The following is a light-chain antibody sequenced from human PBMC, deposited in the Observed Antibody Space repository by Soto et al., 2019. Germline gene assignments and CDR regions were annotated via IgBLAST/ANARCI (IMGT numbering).Light chain of an antibody. V-gene: IGLV2-23*01. CDR3: CSYGGGTTVV. J-gene: IGLJ2*01. CDR2: EGS. CDR1: SSDVGSYDL. Sequence: QSALTQPASVSGSPGQSITISCTGTSSDVGSYDLVSWYQQHPGTAPKLMIYEGSKRPSGVSYRFSGSKSGNTASLTISGLRTEDEADYYCCSYGGGTTVVFGGGTKLTVL.